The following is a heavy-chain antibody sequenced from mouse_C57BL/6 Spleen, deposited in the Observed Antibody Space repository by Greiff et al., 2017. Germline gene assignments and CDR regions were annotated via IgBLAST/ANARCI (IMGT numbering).Heavy chain of an antibody. J-gene: IGHJ1*03. CDR3: ARDYYGSRGYFDV. V-gene: IGHV15-2*01. D-gene: IGHD1-1*01. CDR2: ILPSIGRT. Sequence: QVQLQQSGSELRRPGSSVKLSCKDFDSEVFPIAYMSWVRQKPGHGFEWIGGILPSIGRTIYGEKFEDKATLDADTLSNTAYLELNSLTSEDSAIYYCARDYYGSRGYFDVWGTGTTVTVSS. CDR1: DSEVFPIAY.